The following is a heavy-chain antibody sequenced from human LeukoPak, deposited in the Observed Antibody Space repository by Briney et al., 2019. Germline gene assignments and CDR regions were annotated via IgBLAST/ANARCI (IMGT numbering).Heavy chain of an antibody. CDR3: ARDETTVTTGTDY. D-gene: IGHD4-11*01. CDR1: GFTFSDYY. V-gene: IGHV3-23*01. Sequence: GGSLRLSCAASGFTFSDYYMSWIRQAPGKGLEWVSAISGSGGSTYYADSVKGRFTISRDNSKNTLYLQMNSLRAEDTAVYYCARDETTVTTGTDYWGQGTLVTVSS. CDR2: ISGSGGST. J-gene: IGHJ4*02.